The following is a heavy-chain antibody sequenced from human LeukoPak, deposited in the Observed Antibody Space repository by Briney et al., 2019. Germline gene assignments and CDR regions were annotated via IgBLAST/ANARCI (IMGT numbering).Heavy chain of an antibody. Sequence: GGSLRLFCAASGFTFSSYSMNWVRQAPGKGLEWVSSISSSSSYIYYADSVKGRFTISRDNAKNSLYLQMNSLRAEDTAVYYCARALYCGGDCYSGGFDYWGQGTLVTVSS. J-gene: IGHJ4*02. CDR3: ARALYCGGDCYSGGFDY. D-gene: IGHD2-21*02. CDR1: GFTFSSYS. V-gene: IGHV3-21*01. CDR2: ISSSSSYI.